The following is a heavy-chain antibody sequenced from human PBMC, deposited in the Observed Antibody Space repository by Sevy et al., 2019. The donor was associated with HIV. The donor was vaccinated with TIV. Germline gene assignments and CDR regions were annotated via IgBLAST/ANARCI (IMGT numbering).Heavy chain of an antibody. J-gene: IGHJ4*02. V-gene: IGHV3-11*06. CDR3: SRDRRNYAGQYFDY. CDR2: ISSGSTYT. D-gene: IGHD1-7*01. Sequence: GGSLRLSCAVSGFTFSDYYMSWIRQAPGKGLEWVSDISSGSTYTKYADSVKGRFTISRDNAKNSLYLQMNSLRVEDTAVYYCSRDRRNYAGQYFDYWGQGTLVTASS. CDR1: GFTFSDYY.